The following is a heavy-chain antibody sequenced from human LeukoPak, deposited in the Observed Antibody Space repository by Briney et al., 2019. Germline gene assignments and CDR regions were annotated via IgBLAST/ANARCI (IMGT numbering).Heavy chain of an antibody. CDR3: ARDRTETSGSYYYFDY. V-gene: IGHV4-4*02. Sequence: SETLSLTCAVSGGSINSSNWWSWVRQPPGKGLEWIGEVYHSGSTNYNPSLKSRVTISVDKSKNQFSLKLSSVTAADTAVYYCARDRTETSGSYYYFDYWGQGTLVTVSS. CDR2: VYHSGST. D-gene: IGHD1-26*01. J-gene: IGHJ4*02. CDR1: GGSINSSNW.